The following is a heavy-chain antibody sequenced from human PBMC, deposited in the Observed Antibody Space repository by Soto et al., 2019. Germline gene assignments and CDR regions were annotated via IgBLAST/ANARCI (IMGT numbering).Heavy chain of an antibody. V-gene: IGHV4-34*01. CDR3: ARDKITGLFDY. CDR1: GGSFSGYY. D-gene: IGHD2-8*02. CDR2: INHSGST. J-gene: IGHJ4*02. Sequence: SETLSLTCAVYGGSFSGYYWTWIRQPPGTGLEWIGEINHSGSTNYNPSLKSRVTISVDTSKNQFSLKPTSVTAADTAVYYCARDKITGLFDYWGQGTQVTVSS.